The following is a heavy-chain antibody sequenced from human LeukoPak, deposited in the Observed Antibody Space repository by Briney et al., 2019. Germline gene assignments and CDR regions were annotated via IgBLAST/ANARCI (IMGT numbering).Heavy chain of an antibody. CDR1: GFTFSDYY. CDR3: AGRTSQVAFDY. D-gene: IGHD2-2*01. V-gene: IGHV3-11*06. J-gene: IGHJ4*02. CDR2: ISSSSSYT. Sequence: GGSLRLSCAASGFTFSDYYMSWIRQAPGKGLEWVSYISSSSSYTNYADSVKGRFTISRDNAKNSLYLQMNSLRAEDTAVCYCAGRTSQVAFDYWGQGTLVTVSS.